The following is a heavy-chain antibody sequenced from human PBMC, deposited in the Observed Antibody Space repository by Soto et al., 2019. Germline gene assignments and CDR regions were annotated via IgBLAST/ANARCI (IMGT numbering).Heavy chain of an antibody. CDR1: GFRFKSFV. J-gene: IGHJ4*02. D-gene: IGHD3-16*01. Sequence: QVQLVESGGGVVQPGTSLRLSCAASGFRFKSFVMHWVRQAPGKGLEWVAFTSYDGNNKDYGDSVKGRFTVSRDNSQNTLYLQMDFLRPEDTALYYCARWRTPGGFDLWGQGTLVSVSS. CDR2: TSYDGNNK. CDR3: ARWRTPGGFDL. V-gene: IGHV3-30*19.